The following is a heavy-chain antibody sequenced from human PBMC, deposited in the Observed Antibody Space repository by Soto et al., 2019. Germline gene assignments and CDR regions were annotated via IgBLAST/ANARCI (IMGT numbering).Heavy chain of an antibody. J-gene: IGHJ4*02. D-gene: IGHD6-13*01. Sequence: QVQLVQSGAEVKKPGASVKVSCKASGYTFTSYGISWVRQAPGQGLEWMGWISAYNGNTNYAQKLQGRVTMTTDTSTSTPYMALRSPRSDDPAVYYRARDLLPAAGTQGYWGQGTLVTVSS. V-gene: IGHV1-18*01. CDR1: GYTFTSYG. CDR3: ARDLLPAAGTQGY. CDR2: ISAYNGNT.